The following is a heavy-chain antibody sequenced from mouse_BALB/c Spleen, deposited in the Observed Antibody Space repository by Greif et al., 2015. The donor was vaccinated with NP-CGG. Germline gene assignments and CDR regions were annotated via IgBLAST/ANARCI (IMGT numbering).Heavy chain of an antibody. Sequence: VQLKESGAELVKPGASVKLSCKASGYTFTSYWMHWVKQRPGQGLEWIGEIDPSDSYTNYNQKFKGKATLTVDKSSSTAYMQLSSLTSEDSAVYYCARKDNRGYAMDYWGQGSSVTVSS. D-gene: IGHD1-3*01. V-gene: IGHV1-69*02. CDR2: IDPSDSYT. CDR3: ARKDNRGYAMDY. J-gene: IGHJ4*01. CDR1: GYTFTSYW.